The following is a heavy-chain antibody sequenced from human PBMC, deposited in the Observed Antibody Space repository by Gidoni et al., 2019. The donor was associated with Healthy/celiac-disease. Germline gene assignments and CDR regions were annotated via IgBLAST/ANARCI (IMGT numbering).Heavy chain of an antibody. CDR3: AKSGSSWYGDWFDP. Sequence: EVQLLESGGGLVQPGWSMRLSCAASGVTFRSYAMSWVRQAPGTGLGWVSAISGSGGSTYYADSVKGRFTISRDNSKNTLYLQMNSLRAEDTAVYYCAKSGSSWYGDWFDPWGQGTLVTVSS. CDR1: GVTFRSYA. CDR2: ISGSGGST. V-gene: IGHV3-23*01. D-gene: IGHD6-13*01. J-gene: IGHJ5*02.